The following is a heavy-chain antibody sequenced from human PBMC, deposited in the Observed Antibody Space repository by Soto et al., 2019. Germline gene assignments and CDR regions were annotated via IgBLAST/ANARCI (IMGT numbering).Heavy chain of an antibody. CDR2: ISSSSSYI. Sequence: VQLVESGGGLVKPGGSLRLSCAASGFTFSSYSMNWVRQAPGKGLEWVSSISSSSSYIYYAASVKGRFTISRDNAKDSLYLQMNSLRAEDTAVYYCARDLGGYCSSTSCCGSRSGFAYWGQGSLVTVSS. J-gene: IGHJ4*02. CDR1: GFTFSSYS. V-gene: IGHV3-21*01. CDR3: ARDLGGYCSSTSCCGSRSGFAY. D-gene: IGHD2-2*01.